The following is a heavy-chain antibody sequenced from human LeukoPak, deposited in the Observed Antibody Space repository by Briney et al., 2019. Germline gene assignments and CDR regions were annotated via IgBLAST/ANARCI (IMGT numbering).Heavy chain of an antibody. CDR2: IYYSGNT. D-gene: IGHD2-15*01. J-gene: IGHJ4*02. V-gene: IGHV4-59*12. Sequence: SSETLSLTCTVSNGSIISYYWSWIRQPPGKGLEWIGYIYYSGNTNYNPSLKSRVTISVDTSKRQFSLRLSSVTAADTAVYYCARGLSAIVYWGQGTLVTVSS. CDR3: ARGLSAIVY. CDR1: NGSIISYY.